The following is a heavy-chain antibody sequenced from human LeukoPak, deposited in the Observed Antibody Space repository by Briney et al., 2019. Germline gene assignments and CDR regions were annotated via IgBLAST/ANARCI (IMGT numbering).Heavy chain of an antibody. CDR3: VKDYGFKLDV. Sequence: GGSLRLSCAASGITFSSYWMSWVRQTPGKGLEWVAKMNEDGSEKSYVDSVKGRFTISRDNARNSLYLQMSSLGAEDTAVYYCVKDYGFKLDVWGQGTAVIVSS. CDR1: GITFSSYW. CDR2: MNEDGSEK. V-gene: IGHV3-7*01. J-gene: IGHJ6*02. D-gene: IGHD3-3*01.